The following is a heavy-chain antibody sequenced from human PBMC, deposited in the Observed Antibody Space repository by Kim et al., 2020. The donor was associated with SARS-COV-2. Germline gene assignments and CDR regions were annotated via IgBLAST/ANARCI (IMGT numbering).Heavy chain of an antibody. J-gene: IGHJ5*02. CDR1: GFTFSSYS. Sequence: GGSLRLSCAASGFTFSSYSMNWVRQAPGKGLQWVSSISSSSGYIYYADSVKGRFTISRDNAKNSLYLQINSLRAEDTAVYYCARAQFYDYIWGSYRSWDWFDPWGQGTLVTVSS. V-gene: IGHV3-21*01. D-gene: IGHD3-16*02. CDR2: ISSSSGYI. CDR3: ARAQFYDYIWGSYRSWDWFDP.